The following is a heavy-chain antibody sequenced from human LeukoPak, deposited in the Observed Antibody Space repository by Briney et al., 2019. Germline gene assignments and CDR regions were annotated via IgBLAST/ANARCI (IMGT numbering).Heavy chain of an antibody. Sequence: PGGSLRLSCAASGFTFSNYGMHWVRQAPGKGLEWVALKSYDGSHKSYADSVKGRSTISRDTSRNTLFLQMSSLRTEDTAVYYCAKDLRAFRGSGDPYVDNWGQGTLVTVSS. V-gene: IGHV3-30*18. CDR2: KSYDGSHK. CDR3: AKDLRAFRGSGDPYVDN. CDR1: GFTFSNYG. D-gene: IGHD3-10*01. J-gene: IGHJ4*02.